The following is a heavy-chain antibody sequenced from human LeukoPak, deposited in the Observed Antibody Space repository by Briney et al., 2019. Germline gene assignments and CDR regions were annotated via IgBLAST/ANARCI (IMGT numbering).Heavy chain of an antibody. CDR3: ARDLSIAAQYYFDY. Sequence: ASVKVSCKASGGSFSSYAISWVRQAPGQGLEWMGGIIPIFGTANYAQKFQGRVTITADESTSTAYMELSSLRSEDTAVYYCARDLSIAAQYYFDYWGQGTLVTVSS. D-gene: IGHD6-6*01. V-gene: IGHV1-69*13. CDR1: GGSFSSYA. CDR2: IIPIFGTA. J-gene: IGHJ4*02.